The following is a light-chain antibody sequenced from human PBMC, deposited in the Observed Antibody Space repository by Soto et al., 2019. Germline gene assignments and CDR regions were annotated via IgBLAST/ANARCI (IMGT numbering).Light chain of an antibody. CDR2: AAS. Sequence: AIQMTQSPSSLSASVGDRVTITCRASQGIRNDLGWYQQKPGKAPKLLIYAASSLQSGVPSRFSGSGSGTDFTLTISSPQPEDFATYYCLQDYNYPRYTFGQGTKLEIK. J-gene: IGKJ2*01. CDR3: LQDYNYPRYT. V-gene: IGKV1-6*01. CDR1: QGIRND.